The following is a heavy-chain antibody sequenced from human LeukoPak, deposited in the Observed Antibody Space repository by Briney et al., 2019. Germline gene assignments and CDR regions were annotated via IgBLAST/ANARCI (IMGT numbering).Heavy chain of an antibody. J-gene: IGHJ4*02. CDR1: GASISPLY. V-gene: IGHV4-59*11. CDR2: IYDSGAA. D-gene: IGHD6-13*01. CDR3: ARGGVAAKYYFDY. Sequence: SETLSLTCTVSGASISPLYWSWIRQAPGKALEFIGYIYDSGAANYNPSLKSRVTLSVDTSKNQCSLKLTSVTAANTAVYYCARGGVAAKYYFDYWGQGILVTVSS.